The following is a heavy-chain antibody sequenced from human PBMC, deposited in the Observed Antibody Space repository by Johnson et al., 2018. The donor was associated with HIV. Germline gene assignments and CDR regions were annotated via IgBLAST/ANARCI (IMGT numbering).Heavy chain of an antibody. D-gene: IGHD3-16*01. V-gene: IGHV3-30-3*01. Sequence: QVQLVESGGGVVQPGRSLRLSCAASGFSFSGSAMHWVRQAPGKGLEWVAGISYDGDNKYFADSVKGRFTISRDNSKNTLYLQMNSLRAEDTAVYYCAREWGEGAFDIWGQGTMVTVSS. CDR1: GFSFSGSA. J-gene: IGHJ3*02. CDR3: AREWGEGAFDI. CDR2: ISYDGDNK.